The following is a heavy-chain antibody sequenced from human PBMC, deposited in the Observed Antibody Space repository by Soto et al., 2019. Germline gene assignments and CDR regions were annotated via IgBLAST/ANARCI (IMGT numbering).Heavy chain of an antibody. CDR2: IYYSGST. CDR1: GGSISSYY. V-gene: IGHV4-59*12. D-gene: IGHD3-22*01. Sequence: PSETLSLTCTVSGGSISSYYWTWIRQPPGKGLEWIGYIYYSGSTNYNPSLKSRVTISVDTSKNQFSLKLSSVTAADTAVYYCARLRTHHYDTLDYWGQGTLVTVSS. CDR3: ARLRTHHYDTLDY. J-gene: IGHJ4*02.